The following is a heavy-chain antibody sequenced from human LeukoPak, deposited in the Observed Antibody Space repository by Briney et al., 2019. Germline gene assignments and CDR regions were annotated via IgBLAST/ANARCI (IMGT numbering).Heavy chain of an antibody. J-gene: IGHJ5*02. V-gene: IGHV4-4*08. CDR3: AREGLNMVRGVIPKEAWGWFDP. CDR1: GASIRNYY. CDR2: IYTSGST. D-gene: IGHD3-10*01. Sequence: KPSETLSLTCTVSGASIRNYYWSWIRQPPGKGLEWIGRIYTSGSTNYNPSLKSRVTISVDTSKNHFSLKLSSVTAADTAVYYCAREGLNMVRGVIPKEAWGWFDPWGQGTLVTVSS.